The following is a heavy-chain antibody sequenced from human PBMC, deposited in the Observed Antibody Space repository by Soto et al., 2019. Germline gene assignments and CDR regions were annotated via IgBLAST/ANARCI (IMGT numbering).Heavy chain of an antibody. CDR3: VRDGTKTLRDWFDP. CDR2: IYATGTT. V-gene: IGHV4-4*07. CDR1: GASISGFY. Sequence: SETLSLTCTVSGASISGFYWSWIRKSAGKGLEWIGRIYATGTTDYNPSLMSRVMMSEDTSKKQFSLKLRSVTAADTAVYYCVRDGTKTLRDWFDPWGQGISVTVSS. J-gene: IGHJ5*02. D-gene: IGHD1-1*01.